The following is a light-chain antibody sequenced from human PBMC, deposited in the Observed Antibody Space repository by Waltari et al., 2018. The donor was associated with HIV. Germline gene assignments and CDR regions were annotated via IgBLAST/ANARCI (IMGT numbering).Light chain of an antibody. J-gene: IGLJ2*01. CDR2: KDN. CDR3: QSADNSGTYDVV. CDR1: ALTKQY. Sequence: SYDLTQPPSVSVSPGQTARITCSGDALTKQYVYWYQQKPGQVPVLVISKDNERPSGIPSRFSGFSSGTTVTLTISGVQAEDEADYYCQSADNSGTYDVVFGGGTKLTVL. V-gene: IGLV3-25*03.